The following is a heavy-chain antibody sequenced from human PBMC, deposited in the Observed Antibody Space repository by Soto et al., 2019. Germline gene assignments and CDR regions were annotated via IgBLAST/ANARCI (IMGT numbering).Heavy chain of an antibody. CDR3: ARDYGDYVGPAVSSGMDV. Sequence: QVQLVESGGGVVQPGRSLRLSCAASGFTFSSYAMHWVRQAPGKGLEWVAVISYDGSNKYYADSVKGRFTISRDNSKNTLYLQMNSLRAQDTAVYYCARDYGDYVGPAVSSGMDVWGQGTTVTVSS. CDR2: ISYDGSNK. CDR1: GFTFSSYA. J-gene: IGHJ6*02. D-gene: IGHD4-17*01. V-gene: IGHV3-30-3*01.